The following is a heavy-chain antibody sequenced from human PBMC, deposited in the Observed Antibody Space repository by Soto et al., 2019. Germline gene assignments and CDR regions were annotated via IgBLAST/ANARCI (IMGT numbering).Heavy chain of an antibody. Sequence: PGGSLRLSCVASGFTFSSYGMHWVRQAPGKGLEWVAVIAYDGSNKYYADSVKGRFTISRDNSKNTLYLQMNSLRAEDTAVYYCAKGNCISTSCYRLYNWFDPWGQGNLVTVSS. D-gene: IGHD2-2*01. J-gene: IGHJ5*02. V-gene: IGHV3-30*18. CDR2: IAYDGSNK. CDR3: AKGNCISTSCYRLYNWFDP. CDR1: GFTFSSYG.